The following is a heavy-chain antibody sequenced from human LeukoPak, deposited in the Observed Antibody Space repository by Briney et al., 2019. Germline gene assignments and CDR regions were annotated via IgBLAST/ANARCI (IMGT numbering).Heavy chain of an antibody. CDR1: GGSFRNYY. CDR3: ATYTCSGASCYGYYVDD. D-gene: IGHD2-15*01. Sequence: SETLSLTCAVYGGSFRNYYWSWIRQSPGKGLQWVWEIYPDGITNYNPPLKSRFTISAATSTNQFSLNLISVPMTDTAVDYCATYTCSGASCYGYYVDDWGNRTTVTVSS. V-gene: IGHV4-34*01. CDR2: IYPDGIT. J-gene: IGHJ6*03.